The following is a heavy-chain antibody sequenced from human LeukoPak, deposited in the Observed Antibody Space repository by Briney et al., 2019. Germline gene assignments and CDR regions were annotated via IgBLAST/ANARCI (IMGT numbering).Heavy chain of an antibody. CDR3: ARGQVTAVTGLASFDI. V-gene: IGHV3-7*04. CDR1: GFTFSSYW. D-gene: IGHD2-21*02. J-gene: IGHJ3*02. Sequence: PGGSLRLSCAASGFTFSSYWMNWVRQAPGKGLEWVANINQDGSEKHFVDSVKGRFTISRDNGKKSLFLQMNSLRAEDTAVYYCARGQVTAVTGLASFDIWGQGTMVTVSS. CDR2: INQDGSEK.